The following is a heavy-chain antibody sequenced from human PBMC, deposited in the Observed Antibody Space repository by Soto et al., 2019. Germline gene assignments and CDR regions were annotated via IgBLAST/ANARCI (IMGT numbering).Heavy chain of an antibody. CDR1: GGTFSSYA. V-gene: IGHV1-69*01. Sequence: QVQLVQSGAEVKKPGSSAKVSCKASGGTFSSYAISWVRQAPGQGLEWMGGIIPIFGTANYAQKFQGRVTITADESTSTAYMELSSLRSEDTAVYYCASGHVLRFLEWLPHRDYYYGMDVWGQGTTVTVSS. CDR3: ASGHVLRFLEWLPHRDYYYGMDV. J-gene: IGHJ6*02. CDR2: IIPIFGTA. D-gene: IGHD3-3*01.